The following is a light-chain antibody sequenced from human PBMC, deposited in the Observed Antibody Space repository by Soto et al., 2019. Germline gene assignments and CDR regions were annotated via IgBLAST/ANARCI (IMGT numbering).Light chain of an antibody. Sequence: QSVLTQPPSASGAPGQRVTISCSGTGSNIGSNTVNWYQQLPGTAPKLLIYSNNQRPSGVPDRFSGSKSGTSASLAISGLQSEEEADYYCAAWDDRLKGPVFGGGTKLTVL. CDR1: GSNIGSNT. V-gene: IGLV1-44*01. CDR3: AAWDDRLKGPV. J-gene: IGLJ2*01. CDR2: SNN.